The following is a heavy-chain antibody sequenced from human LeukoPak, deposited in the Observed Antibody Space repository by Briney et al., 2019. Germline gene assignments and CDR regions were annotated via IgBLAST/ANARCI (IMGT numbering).Heavy chain of an antibody. CDR1: GFTFSSYA. D-gene: IGHD3-9*01. CDR3: ARDFFDVLRYFDWLLYSYYYGMDV. V-gene: IGHV3-30-3*01. J-gene: IGHJ6*02. CDR2: ISYDGSNK. Sequence: PGGSLRLSCAASGFTFSSYAMHWVRQAPGKGLEWVAVISYDGSNKYYADSVKGRFTISRDNSKNTLYLQMNSLRAEDTAVYYCARDFFDVLRYFDWLLYSYYYGMDVWGQGPTVTVSS.